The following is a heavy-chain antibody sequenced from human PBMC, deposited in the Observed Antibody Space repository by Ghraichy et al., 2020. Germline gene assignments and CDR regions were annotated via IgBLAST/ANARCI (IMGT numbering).Heavy chain of an antibody. D-gene: IGHD2-21*02. V-gene: IGHV4-38-2*01. CDR1: GYSMSSGYY. Sequence: SETLSPTCAVSGYSMSSGYYWGWIRQPPGKGLEWIGSMFHSGSTFYNPSLKSRVTISLDTSKNQLSLKLNSVTAADTAVYYCASTYCGGDCSFDYWGQGTLVTVSS. J-gene: IGHJ4*02. CDR3: ASTYCGGDCSFDY. CDR2: MFHSGST.